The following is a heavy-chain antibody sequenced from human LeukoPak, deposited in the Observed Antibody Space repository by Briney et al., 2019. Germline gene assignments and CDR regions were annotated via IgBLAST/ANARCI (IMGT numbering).Heavy chain of an antibody. CDR2: IYYSGST. CDR3: ARTYSSSSGAFDY. CDR1: GGSISSGGYY. D-gene: IGHD6-6*01. J-gene: IGHJ4*02. Sequence: SETLSLTCTVSGGSISSGGYYWSWIRQHPGKGLEWIGYIYYSGSTYYNPSLKSRVTISVDTSKNQFSLKLSSVTAADTAVYYRARTYSSSSGAFDYWGQGTLVTVSS. V-gene: IGHV4-31*03.